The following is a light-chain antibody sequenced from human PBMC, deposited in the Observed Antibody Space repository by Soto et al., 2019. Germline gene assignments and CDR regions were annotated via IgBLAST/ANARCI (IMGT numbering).Light chain of an antibody. V-gene: IGKV3-20*01. CDR2: GAS. CDR3: QQYGSSPPIT. CDR1: QSVSSSY. J-gene: IGKJ5*01. Sequence: EIVLTQSPGTLSLSPGERATHSCRASQSVSSSYLAWYQQKPGQAPRLLIYGASSRATGILDRFSGSGSGTDFTLTISRLEPEDFAVYYCQQYGSSPPITFGQGTRLEIK.